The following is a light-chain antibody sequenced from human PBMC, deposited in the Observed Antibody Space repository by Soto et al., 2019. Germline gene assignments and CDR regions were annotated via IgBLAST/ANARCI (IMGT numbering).Light chain of an antibody. J-gene: IGKJ4*01. V-gene: IGKV1-5*03. Sequence: DIQMTQSPSTLSASVGDRVTITCRASQSISSWLAWYQQKPGKAPKLLIYKASSLESGVPSRFSGSVSGTEFTLTINSLQPDDFATYSCQQYNSFTFGGGTKVEIK. CDR2: KAS. CDR3: QQYNSFT. CDR1: QSISSW.